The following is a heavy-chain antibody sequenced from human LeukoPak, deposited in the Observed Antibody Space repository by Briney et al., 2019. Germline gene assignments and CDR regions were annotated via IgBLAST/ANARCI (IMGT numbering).Heavy chain of an antibody. CDR2: IKSKTDGGTT. CDR3: TFYLLWFGELLSY. D-gene: IGHD3-10*01. CDR1: GFTFSNAW. J-gene: IGHJ4*02. V-gene: IGHV3-15*01. Sequence: GGSLRLSCAASGFTFSNAWMSWVRQAPGKGLEWVGRIKSKTDGGTTDYAAPVKGRFTISRDDSKNTLYLQMNSLKTEDTAVYYCTFYLLWFGELLSYWGQGTLVTVSP.